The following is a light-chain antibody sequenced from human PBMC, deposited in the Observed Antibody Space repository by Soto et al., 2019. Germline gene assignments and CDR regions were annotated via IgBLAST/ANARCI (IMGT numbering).Light chain of an antibody. CDR1: SSDVGGYNY. Sequence: QSALTQLPSASGSPGQSVSLSFTGTSSDVGGYNYVSWYQQHPGKAPKLMIYEVSKRPSGVPDRFSGTKSGNTFSLTVSGLQAEDEADYYCSSYAGSNNFVFGTGTKVTVL. CDR3: SSYAGSNNFV. V-gene: IGLV2-8*01. J-gene: IGLJ1*01. CDR2: EVS.